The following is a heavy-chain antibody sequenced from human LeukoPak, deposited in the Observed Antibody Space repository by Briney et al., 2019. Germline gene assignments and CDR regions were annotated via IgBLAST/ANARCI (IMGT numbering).Heavy chain of an antibody. CDR2: ISGSGGTT. CDR3: AKGTYSSSPIDY. Sequence: GGSLRLSCAASGFTFSSCAMSWVRQAPGKGLEWVSDISGSGGTTYYAGSVKGRFTISRDNSKNTLFLQMNSLRAEDTAVYYCAKGTYSSSPIDYWGQGTLVTVSS. V-gene: IGHV3-23*01. CDR1: GFTFSSCA. J-gene: IGHJ4*02. D-gene: IGHD6-6*01.